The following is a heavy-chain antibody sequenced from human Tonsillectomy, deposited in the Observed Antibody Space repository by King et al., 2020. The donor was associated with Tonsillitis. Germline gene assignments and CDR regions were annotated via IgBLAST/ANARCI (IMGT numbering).Heavy chain of an antibody. D-gene: IGHD5-18*01. V-gene: IGHV3-30*02. CDR2: IWFDARKT. CDR1: GFTFSRYG. J-gene: IGHJ5*01. Sequence: VQLVESGGGVVQWGGSLRLSCGASGFTFSRYGMHWVRQAPGKGLEWGAMIWFDARKTDYRDSVRGRFTISRDNSRNILYLQIDSLRADDTAVYYCVKYEGYSYGRHNWFVSWGPGTLVTVFS. CDR3: VKYEGYSYGRHNWFVS.